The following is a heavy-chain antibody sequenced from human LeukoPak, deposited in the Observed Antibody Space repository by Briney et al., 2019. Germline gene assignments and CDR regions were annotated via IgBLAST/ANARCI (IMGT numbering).Heavy chain of an antibody. Sequence: ASVKVSCKASGYTFTSYGISWVRQAPGQGLEWMGWISAYNGNTNYAQKLQGRVTMTTDTSTSTAYMELRSLRSDDTAVYYCARAGGIAARPMLTRTYCNDYWGQGTLVTVSS. CDR2: ISAYNGNT. CDR1: GYTFTSYG. D-gene: IGHD6-6*01. J-gene: IGHJ4*02. CDR3: ARAGGIAARPMLTRTYCNDY. V-gene: IGHV1-18*01.